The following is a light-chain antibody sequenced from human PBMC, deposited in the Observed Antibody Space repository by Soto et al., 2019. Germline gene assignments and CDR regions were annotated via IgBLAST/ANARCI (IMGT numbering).Light chain of an antibody. V-gene: IGLV7-46*01. CDR3: SLSHSGVLV. CDR1: SGVVTSGHW. J-gene: IGLJ2*01. Sequence: QAVVTQESSLTVSPGGTVTLTCGSSSGVVTSGHWPYWFQQRPGQAPRTLIYDTNNKHSWTPARFSGSLLRGKAALTLSGAQPEDEADYYCSLSHSGVLVFGGGTKLTVL. CDR2: DTN.